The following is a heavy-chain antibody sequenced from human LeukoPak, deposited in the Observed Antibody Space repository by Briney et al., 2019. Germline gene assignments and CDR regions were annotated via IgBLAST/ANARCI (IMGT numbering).Heavy chain of an antibody. CDR1: GVSISSSNSY. D-gene: IGHD6-13*01. Sequence: SETLSLTCTVSGVSISSSNSYWGWIRQPPGKGLEWIGSIFYSGNTYYNPSLKCRVTMSVDTSKNQFSLKLSSVTAADTSVYYCARGRYKFDDSSSWYISEYFQHWGQGTLVTVSS. V-gene: IGHV4-39*07. CDR2: IFYSGNT. J-gene: IGHJ1*01. CDR3: ARGRYKFDDSSSWYISEYFQH.